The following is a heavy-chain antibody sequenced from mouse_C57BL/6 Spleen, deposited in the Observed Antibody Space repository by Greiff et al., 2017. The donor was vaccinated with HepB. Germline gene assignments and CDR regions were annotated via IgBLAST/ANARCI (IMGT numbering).Heavy chain of an antibody. J-gene: IGHJ2*01. CDR2: ISSGSSTI. D-gene: IGHD4-1*01. V-gene: IGHV5-17*01. CDR3: ATGTAYYFDY. Sequence: EVKLVESGGGLVKPGGSLKLSCAASGFTFSDYGMHWVRQAPEKGLEWVAYISSGSSTIYYADTVKGRITISRDNANNTLFLQMTSLRSEDTAMYYCATGTAYYFDYWGQGTTLTVSS. CDR1: GFTFSDYG.